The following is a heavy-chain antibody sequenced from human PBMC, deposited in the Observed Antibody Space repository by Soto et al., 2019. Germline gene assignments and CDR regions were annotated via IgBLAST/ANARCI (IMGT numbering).Heavy chain of an antibody. CDR1: GFIFSNVW. CDR2: IRSKTDGGTT. CDR3: NTGHRIMITYGTVIEGIDY. Sequence: EVQLVESGGGLVKTGGSLRLSCAASGFIFSNVWMNWVRQAPGKGLEWVGRIRSKTDGGTTDYIAPVKGRFTISRDDSKNILYLQLNSLKTEDTVVYYCNTGHRIMITYGTVIEGIDYWGRGTLFTVSS. V-gene: IGHV3-15*07. J-gene: IGHJ4*02. D-gene: IGHD3-16*02.